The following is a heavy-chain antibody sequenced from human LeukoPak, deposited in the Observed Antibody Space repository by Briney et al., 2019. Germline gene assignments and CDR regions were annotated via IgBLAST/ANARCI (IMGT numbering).Heavy chain of an antibody. Sequence: GASVKVSCKASGYTFTSYGISWVRQAPGQGLEWMGWINPNSGGTNYAQKFQGRVTMTRDTSISTAYMELSRLRSDDTAVYYCARPGDILTGYYLDYWGQGTLVTVFS. CDR1: GYTFTSYG. CDR2: INPNSGGT. J-gene: IGHJ4*02. CDR3: ARPGDILTGYYLDY. D-gene: IGHD3-9*01. V-gene: IGHV1-2*02.